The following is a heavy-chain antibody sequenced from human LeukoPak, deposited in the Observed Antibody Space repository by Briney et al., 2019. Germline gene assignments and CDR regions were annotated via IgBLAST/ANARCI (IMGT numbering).Heavy chain of an antibody. CDR1: GGSFSGYY. V-gene: IGHV4-34*01. CDR2: INHSGST. CDR3: AGTSFDYTEPSDY. D-gene: IGHD4-11*01. J-gene: IGHJ4*02. Sequence: SETLSLTCAVYGGSFSGYYWSWIRQPPGRGLEWIGEINHSGSTNYNPSLKSRVTISVDTSKNQFSLKLSSVTAADTAVYYCAGTSFDYTEPSDYWGQGTLVTVSS.